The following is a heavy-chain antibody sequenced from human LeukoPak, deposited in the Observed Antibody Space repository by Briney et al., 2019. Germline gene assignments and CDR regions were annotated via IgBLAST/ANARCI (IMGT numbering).Heavy chain of an antibody. J-gene: IGHJ6*03. CDR3: ARVRGSSGSYEYYHYMDV. Sequence: SETLSPTCTVSGGSISYFYWSWIRQPAGKGLEGIGRIYTSGSTNYNPSLKSRVTMSVDTSKKQFSLKLSSVTAADPAVYYCARVRGSSGSYEYYHYMDVWGKGTTVTISS. CDR2: IYTSGST. D-gene: IGHD1-26*01. CDR1: GGSISYFY. V-gene: IGHV4-4*07.